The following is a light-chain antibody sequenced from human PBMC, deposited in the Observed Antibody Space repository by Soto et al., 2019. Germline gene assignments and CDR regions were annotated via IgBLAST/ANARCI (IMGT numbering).Light chain of an antibody. Sequence: DIQMTQSPSTLSGSVGDRVTITCRASQTISSWLAWYQQKTGKAPKILIYKASTLTSGVPSRFSGSGSGTEFTLTITSLQPDDVATYDCQQYNSYPWTFGQGTKVDI. CDR1: QTISSW. V-gene: IGKV1-5*03. CDR3: QQYNSYPWT. CDR2: KAS. J-gene: IGKJ1*01.